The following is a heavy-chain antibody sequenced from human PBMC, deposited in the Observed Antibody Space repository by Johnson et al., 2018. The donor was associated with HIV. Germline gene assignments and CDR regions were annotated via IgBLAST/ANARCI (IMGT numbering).Heavy chain of an antibody. CDR3: AKEGSTVI. CDR2: ISYDGSEK. CDR1: GFTFSSYA. D-gene: IGHD4-11*01. V-gene: IGHV3-30*18. J-gene: IGHJ3*01. Sequence: QVLLVESGGGLVQPGGSLRLSCAASGFTFSSYAMSWVRQAPGEGLEWVAVISYDGSEKYYVDSLKGRFTISRDNSKNTLYLQMNSLGAEDTAVYYCAKEGSTVIWGQGTMVTVSS.